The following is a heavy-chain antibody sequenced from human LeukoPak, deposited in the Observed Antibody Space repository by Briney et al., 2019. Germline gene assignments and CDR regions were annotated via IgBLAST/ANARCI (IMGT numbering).Heavy chain of an antibody. J-gene: IGHJ4*02. CDR1: GNSISNTYY. CDR3: ARNSSGNYFDY. Sequence: PSETLSLTCAVSGNSISNTYYWGWIRQPPGKELEWIGSIYNSGSTHYNPSHKSRVTISVDTSKNQFSLKLSSVTAADTAVYYCARNSSGNYFDYWGQGTLVTVSS. V-gene: IGHV4-38-2*01. D-gene: IGHD1-26*01. CDR2: IYNSGST.